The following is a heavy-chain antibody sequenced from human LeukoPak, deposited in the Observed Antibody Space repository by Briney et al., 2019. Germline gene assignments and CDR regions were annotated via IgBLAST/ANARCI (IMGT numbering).Heavy chain of an antibody. CDR3: AKGIQQQLVLSCAFDI. CDR1: GFTFSDYY. D-gene: IGHD6-13*01. J-gene: IGHJ3*02. CDR2: ISSSGSTI. Sequence: KPGGSLRLSCAASGFTFSDYYMSWIRQAPGKGLEWVSYISSSGSTIYCADSVKGRFTISRDNAKNSLYLQMNSLRAEDTALYYCAKGIQQQLVLSCAFDIWGQGTMVTVSS. V-gene: IGHV3-11*01.